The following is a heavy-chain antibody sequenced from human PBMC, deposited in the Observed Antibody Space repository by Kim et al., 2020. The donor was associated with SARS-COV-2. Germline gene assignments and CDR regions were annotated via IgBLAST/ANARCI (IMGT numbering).Heavy chain of an antibody. Sequence: VKGRFTISRDDSKSIAYLQMNSLKTEDTAVYYCTRGIDYGGNSRVDAFDIWGQGTMVTVSS. J-gene: IGHJ3*02. D-gene: IGHD4-17*01. CDR3: TRGIDYGGNSRVDAFDI. V-gene: IGHV3-49*02.